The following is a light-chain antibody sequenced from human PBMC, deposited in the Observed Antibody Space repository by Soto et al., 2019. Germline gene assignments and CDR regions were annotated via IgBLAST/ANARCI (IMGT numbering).Light chain of an antibody. CDR3: QQTYSAPPHT. V-gene: IGKV1-39*01. CDR2: AAS. Sequence: DIQMTQSPSSLSASVGDRVTITYRASQSVSRYLNWYQQKPGKAPNLLISAASSLQSGVPSRFGGSGSGTDFTLTISSLQPEDFATYSCQQTYSAPPHTFGGGTKVEIK. CDR1: QSVSRY. J-gene: IGKJ4*01.